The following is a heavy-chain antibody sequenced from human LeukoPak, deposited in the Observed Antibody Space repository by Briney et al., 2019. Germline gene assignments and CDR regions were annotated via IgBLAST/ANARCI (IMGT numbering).Heavy chain of an antibody. Sequence: SETLSLTCAVYGGSISGYYWSWIRQPPGKGLEWIGEINHSGSTNYNPSLKSRVTISVDTSKNQFSLKLSSVTAADTAVYYCARGTRNYKAFDYWGQGTLVTVSS. CDR3: ARGTRNYKAFDY. J-gene: IGHJ4*02. V-gene: IGHV4-34*01. D-gene: IGHD4-11*01. CDR2: INHSGST. CDR1: GGSISGYY.